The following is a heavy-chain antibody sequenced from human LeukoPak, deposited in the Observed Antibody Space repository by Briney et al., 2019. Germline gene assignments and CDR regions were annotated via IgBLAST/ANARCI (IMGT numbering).Heavy chain of an antibody. V-gene: IGHV3-30*18. D-gene: IGHD3-9*01. Sequence: GGSLRLSCAASGFTFSSYGMHWVRQAPGKGLEWVAVVSYDGTHKYYADSVKGRFTVSRDNSKNTLYLQMNSLRTEDTAVYYCAKAEGYDILTGLDYWGQGTLVTVSS. CDR2: VSYDGTHK. CDR3: AKAEGYDILTGLDY. CDR1: GFTFSSYG. J-gene: IGHJ4*02.